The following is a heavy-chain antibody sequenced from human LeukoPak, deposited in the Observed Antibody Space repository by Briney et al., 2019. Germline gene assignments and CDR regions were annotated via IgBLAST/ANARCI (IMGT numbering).Heavy chain of an antibody. CDR3: ARGGDYYDSSGYPDDAFDV. Sequence: ASVKVSCKASGYSFTGYYVHWVRQAPGQGLEWMGWINPKSGGTKYEQKFQGRVTMTRDTSISTAYMELSRLRSDDAAVFYCARGGDYYDSSGYPDDAFDVWGQGTMAIVSS. V-gene: IGHV1-2*02. J-gene: IGHJ3*01. D-gene: IGHD3-22*01. CDR1: GYSFTGYY. CDR2: INPKSGGT.